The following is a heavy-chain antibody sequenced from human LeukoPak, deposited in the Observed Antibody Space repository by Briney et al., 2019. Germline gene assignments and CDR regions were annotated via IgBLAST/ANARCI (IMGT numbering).Heavy chain of an antibody. J-gene: IGHJ4*02. CDR2: ISGSGGST. CDR1: GFTFSSYA. D-gene: IGHD3-9*01. CDR3: ARDPGYAIYYFDY. V-gene: IGHV3-23*01. Sequence: PGGSLRLSCAASGFTFSSYAMSWVRQAPGKGLEWVSAISGSGGSTYYADSVKGRFTISRDNSKNTLYLQMNSLRADDTAVYYCARDPGYAIYYFDYWGQGTLVTVSS.